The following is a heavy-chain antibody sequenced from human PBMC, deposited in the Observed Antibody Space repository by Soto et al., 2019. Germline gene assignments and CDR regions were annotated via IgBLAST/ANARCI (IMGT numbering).Heavy chain of an antibody. V-gene: IGHV3-64*01. CDR2: ISSNGGST. CDR1: GFTFSSYS. Sequence: EVQLVESGGGLVQPGGSLRLSCAASGFTFSSYSMHWVRQAPGKGLEYVSVISSNGGSTYYANSVKGRFTISRDNSKNTLYLQLGSLRAEDMAVYYCASTRGYAFYYWVQGTLVTVYS. J-gene: IGHJ4*02. D-gene: IGHD5-12*01. CDR3: ASTRGYAFYY.